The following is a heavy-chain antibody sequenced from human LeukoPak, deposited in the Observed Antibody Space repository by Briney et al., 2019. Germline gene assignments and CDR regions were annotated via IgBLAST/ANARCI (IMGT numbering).Heavy chain of an antibody. V-gene: IGHV4-34*01. CDR3: ASTTAIAAAGIRAFDT. J-gene: IGHJ3*02. CDR2: INHSGST. D-gene: IGHD6-13*01. Sequence: PSETLSLTCAVYGGSFSGYYWSWIRQPPGKGLEWIGEINHSGSTNYNPSLKSRVTISVDTSKNQFSLKLSSVTAADTAVYYCASTTAIAAAGIRAFDTWGQGTMVTVSS. CDR1: GGSFSGYY.